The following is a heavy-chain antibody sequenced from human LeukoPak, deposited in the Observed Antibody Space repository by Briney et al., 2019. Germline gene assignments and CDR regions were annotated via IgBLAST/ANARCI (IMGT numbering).Heavy chain of an antibody. J-gene: IGHJ4*02. Sequence: GGSLRLSCAASGFTFGSYSMNWVRQAPGKGLEWVSSISSSSSYIYYADSVKGRFTISRDNAKNSLYLQMNSLRAEDTAVYYCATTRAIRGYNLDYWGQGTLVTVSS. CDR1: GFTFGSYS. CDR2: ISSSSSYI. D-gene: IGHD1-1*01. V-gene: IGHV3-21*01. CDR3: ATTRAIRGYNLDY.